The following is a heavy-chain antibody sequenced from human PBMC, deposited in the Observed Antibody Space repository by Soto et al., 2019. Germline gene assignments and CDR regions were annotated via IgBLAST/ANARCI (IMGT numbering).Heavy chain of an antibody. J-gene: IGHJ4*02. CDR2: ITPILGIA. D-gene: IGHD2-15*01. V-gene: IGHV1-69*02. CDR1: GGTFSSYT. CDR3: ARALHGGNDY. Sequence: QVQLVQSGAEVKKPGSSVKVSCKASGGTFSSYTISWVRQAPGQGLEWMGRITPILGIANYAQKFQGRVTITADKSTSTAYMELSSLRSEDTAVYYCARALHGGNDYWGQGTLVTVSS.